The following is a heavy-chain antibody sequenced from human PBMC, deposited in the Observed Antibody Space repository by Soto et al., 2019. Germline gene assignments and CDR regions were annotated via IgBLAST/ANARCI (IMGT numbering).Heavy chain of an antibody. CDR1: GGSISSSNW. J-gene: IGHJ3*02. V-gene: IGHV4-4*02. D-gene: IGHD1-20*01. CDR2: IYHSGST. CDR3: AGGSPYIWNLDAFDI. Sequence: QVQLQESGPGLVKPSGTLSLTCAVSGGSISSSNWWSWVRQPPGKGLEWIGEIYHSGSTNYNPSLKSRVPISVDKSKNQFSLKLSSVTAADTAVYYCAGGSPYIWNLDAFDIWGKGTMVTVSS.